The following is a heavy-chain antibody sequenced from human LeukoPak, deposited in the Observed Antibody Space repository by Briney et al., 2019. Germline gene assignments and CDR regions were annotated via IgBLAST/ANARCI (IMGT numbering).Heavy chain of an antibody. D-gene: IGHD3-22*01. CDR3: ATSFSDSLGLT. CDR2: INHSGST. V-gene: IGHV4-34*01. Sequence: SETLSLTCAVYGGSFSGHYCSWIRQPPGKGLEWIGEINHSGSTHYNPSLKSRVTISVDKSKNQFSLQLSFVAAAETAVYYCATSFSDSLGLTWGQGTLVTVSS. CDR1: GGSFSGHY. J-gene: IGHJ4*02.